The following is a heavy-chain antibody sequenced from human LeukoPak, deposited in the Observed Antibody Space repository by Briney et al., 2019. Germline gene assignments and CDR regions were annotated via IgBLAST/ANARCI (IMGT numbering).Heavy chain of an antibody. Sequence: GGSLRLSCAASGFTFSSYGMSWVRQAPGKGLEWVANIKQDGTENYYVDSVKGRFTISRDNAKSSLYLQMNSLRAEDTAVYYCASRDGSYGYWGQGTLLTVSS. J-gene: IGHJ4*02. V-gene: IGHV3-7*01. CDR1: GFTFSSYG. CDR3: ASRDGSYGY. D-gene: IGHD1-26*01. CDR2: IKQDGTEN.